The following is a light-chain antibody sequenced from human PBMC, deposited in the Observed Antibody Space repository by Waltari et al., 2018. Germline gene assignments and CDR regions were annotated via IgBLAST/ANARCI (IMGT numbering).Light chain of an antibody. J-gene: IGKJ2*01. CDR2: GAS. Sequence: EIVLTQSPGPLSLSPGERATLSCRASQSVSSRYLAWYQQKPGQAPRLLIFGASSRATGIPDRFSGSGSGTDFTLTISRLEPEDFAVYYCQQYGSSPRYTFGQGTKVEIK. CDR1: QSVSSRY. V-gene: IGKV3-20*01. CDR3: QQYGSSPRYT.